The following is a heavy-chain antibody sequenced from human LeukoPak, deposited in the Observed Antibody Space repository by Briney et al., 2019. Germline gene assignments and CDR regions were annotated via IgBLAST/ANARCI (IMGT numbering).Heavy chain of an antibody. J-gene: IGHJ4*02. CDR1: GYTFTTYD. CDR3: ARVAGSIDY. Sequence: ASLKVSCKASGYTFTTYDINWVRHATGQGLEWMGWMNPNSGYTGYAQKFQDRVTITSDTSISTAYMELSSLRSEDTAVYYCARVAGSIDYWGQGTLVTVSS. CDR2: MNPNSGYT. V-gene: IGHV1-8*03. D-gene: IGHD6-19*01.